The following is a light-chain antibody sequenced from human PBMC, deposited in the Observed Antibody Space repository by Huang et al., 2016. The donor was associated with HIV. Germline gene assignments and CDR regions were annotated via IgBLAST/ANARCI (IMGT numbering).Light chain of an antibody. V-gene: IGKV1-8*01. J-gene: IGKJ3*01. CDR2: AAS. Sequence: IRMTQSPSSLSASTGDRVTITCRANKDINNFLAWYQQRTGSVPKLLIYAASTLQSGDPSRFSGNGSCTDFTLTIGCLHSEDVATYYCQQYDIHPLTFGPGTRVDIK. CDR1: KDINNF. CDR3: QQYDIHPLT.